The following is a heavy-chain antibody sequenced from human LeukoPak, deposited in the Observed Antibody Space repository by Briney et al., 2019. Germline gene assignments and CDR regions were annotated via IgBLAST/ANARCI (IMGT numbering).Heavy chain of an antibody. CDR2: IVVGSGNT. D-gene: IGHD6-13*01. V-gene: IGHV1-58*02. CDR3: AAGSGWYRFDY. J-gene: IGHJ4*02. Sequence: GASVKVSCKASAFTFTTSAIQWVRQARGQRLEWIGWIVVGSGNTNYAQKVQERVAITRDMSTSTAYMELSSLTSDDSAVYYCAAGSGWYRFDYWGQGTLVTVSS. CDR1: AFTFTTSA.